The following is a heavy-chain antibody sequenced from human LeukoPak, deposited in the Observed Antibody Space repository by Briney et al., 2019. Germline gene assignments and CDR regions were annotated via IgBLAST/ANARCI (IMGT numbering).Heavy chain of an antibody. J-gene: IGHJ4*02. D-gene: IGHD6-13*01. CDR1: GYTFTSYY. CDR2: INPSGGST. Sequence: ASVKVSCKASGYTFTSYYMHWARQAPGQGLEWMGIINPSGGSTSYAQKFQGRVTMTRDTSTSTVYMELSSLRSEDTAVYYCARWGGAAEGLDYWGQGALVTVSS. V-gene: IGHV1-46*01. CDR3: ARWGGAAEGLDY.